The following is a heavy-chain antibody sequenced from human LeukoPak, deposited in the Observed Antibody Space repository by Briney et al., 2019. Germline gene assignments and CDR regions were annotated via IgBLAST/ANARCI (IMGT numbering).Heavy chain of an antibody. D-gene: IGHD3-3*01. Sequence: SETLSLTCTVSGGSISSYYWSWIRQPPGKGLEWIGYIYYSGSTNYNPSLKSRVTISVDTSKNQFSLKLSSVTAADTAVYYCARDISRVDDFWSALYNWFDPWGQGTLVTVSS. CDR1: GGSISSYY. V-gene: IGHV4-59*01. J-gene: IGHJ5*02. CDR3: ARDISRVDDFWSALYNWFDP. CDR2: IYYSGST.